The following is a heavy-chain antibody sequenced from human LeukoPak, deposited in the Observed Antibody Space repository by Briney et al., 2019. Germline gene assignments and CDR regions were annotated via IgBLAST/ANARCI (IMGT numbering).Heavy chain of an antibody. CDR1: GFTFSSLW. V-gene: IGHV3-7*03. D-gene: IGHD1-7*01. CDR2: IKPDGSDT. CDR3: AILSRRELPTF. J-gene: IGHJ4*02. Sequence: GGSLRLSCAASGFTFSSLWMGWLRQAPGKGQEWVANIKPDGSDTYYVDSVKDRFTISRDNAKNSLYLQMNSLRVEDTAIYYCAILSRRELPTFWAQGTLAIVSS.